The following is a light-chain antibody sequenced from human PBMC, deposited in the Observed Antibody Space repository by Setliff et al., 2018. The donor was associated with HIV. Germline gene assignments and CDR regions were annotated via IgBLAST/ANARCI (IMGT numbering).Light chain of an antibody. V-gene: IGLV2-14*03. CDR2: DVS. CDR1: SSDVGGYNY. Sequence: QSALAQPASVSGSPGQSITISCTGTSSDVGGYNYVSWYQQYPGKAPKLMIHDVSDRPSGVSNRFSGSKSGNTASLTISGLQAEDEADYYCCSYTTSSTLVIFGGGTKVTVL. J-gene: IGLJ2*01. CDR3: CSYTTSSTLVI.